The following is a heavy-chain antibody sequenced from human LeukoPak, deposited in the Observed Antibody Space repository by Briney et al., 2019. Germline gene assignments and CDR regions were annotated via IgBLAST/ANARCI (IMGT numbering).Heavy chain of an antibody. CDR3: ARVEYSSSSYYYYYMDV. V-gene: IGHV4-59*01. CDR1: GGYISSYY. CDR2: IYYTGST. J-gene: IGHJ6*03. D-gene: IGHD6-6*01. Sequence: SETLSLTCSVSGGYISSYYWSWIRQPPGKGLEWIGYIYYTGSTNYNPSLESRVTISIDTSKKQLSLKLRSVTAADTAVYYCARVEYSSSSYYYYYMDVWGKGTTVTVSS.